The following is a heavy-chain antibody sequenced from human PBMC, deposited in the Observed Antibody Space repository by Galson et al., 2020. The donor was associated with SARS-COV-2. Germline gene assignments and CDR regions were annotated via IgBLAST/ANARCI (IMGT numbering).Heavy chain of an antibody. CDR1: GYTFTSYA. Sequence: ASVTVSCKASGYTFTSYAMHWVRQAPGQRLEWMGWINAGNGNTKYSQKFQGRVTITRDTSASTAYMELSSLRSEDTAVYYCARFQRFQMVRRGYYYEGMDDWGQGTTVTVSS. V-gene: IGHV1-3*01. J-gene: IGHJ6*02. CDR3: ARFQRFQMVRRGYYYEGMDD. CDR2: INAGNGNT. D-gene: IGHD6-13*01.